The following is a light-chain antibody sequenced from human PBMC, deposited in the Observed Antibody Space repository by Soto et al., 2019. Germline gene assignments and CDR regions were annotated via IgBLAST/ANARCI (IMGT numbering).Light chain of an antibody. CDR2: AAS. J-gene: IGKJ5*01. CDR1: QSISNW. V-gene: IGKV1-5*01. CDR3: QQYNTYWVT. Sequence: DIPMTQSPSTLSASVGDRVTITCRASQSISNWLAWYQQKPGKVPKLLIYAASSLESGVPSRFSGSGSGTEFTLTISSLQPDDFATYYCQQYNTYWVTFGQGTRLEIK.